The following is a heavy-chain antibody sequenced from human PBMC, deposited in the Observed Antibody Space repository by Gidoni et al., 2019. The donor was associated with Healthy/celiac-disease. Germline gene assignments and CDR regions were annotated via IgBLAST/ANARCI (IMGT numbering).Heavy chain of an antibody. D-gene: IGHD6-19*01. V-gene: IGHV4-39*01. CDR2: IYYSGCT. CDR1: GGSLSSSSYY. Sequence: QLQLQESGPGLVKPSETLSLTCPVSGGSLSSSSYYWGWIRQAPGKGLEWIGSIYYSGCTYYNPSLKSRVTISVDTSKNQFSLKLSSVTAADTAVYYCARLKYSSGWYYFDYWGQGTLVTVSS. CDR3: ARLKYSSGWYYFDY. J-gene: IGHJ4*02.